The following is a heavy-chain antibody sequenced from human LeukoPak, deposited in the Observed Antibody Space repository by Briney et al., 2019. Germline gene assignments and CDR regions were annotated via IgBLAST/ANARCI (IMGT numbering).Heavy chain of an antibody. CDR3: ARGRDGDYGDFDY. D-gene: IGHD4-17*01. Sequence: GGSLRLSCAASGFTFSSYSMNWVRQAPGKGLEWVSYISSSSSTIYYADSVRGRFTISRDNAKNSLYLQMNSLRAEDTAVYYCARGRDGDYGDFDYWGQGTLVTVSS. V-gene: IGHV3-48*01. J-gene: IGHJ4*02. CDR2: ISSSSSTI. CDR1: GFTFSSYS.